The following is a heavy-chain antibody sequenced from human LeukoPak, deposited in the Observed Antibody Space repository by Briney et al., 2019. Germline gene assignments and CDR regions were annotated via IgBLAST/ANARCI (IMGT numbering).Heavy chain of an antibody. J-gene: IGHJ4*02. Sequence: GGSLRLSCAASGFTFDDYTMHWVRQAPGKGLEWVSLISWDGGSTYYADSVKGRFTISRDNSKNSLYLQMNSLRTEDTALYYCAISQFPRELLPFDYWGQGTLVTVSS. D-gene: IGHD1-26*01. CDR1: GFTFDDYT. CDR2: ISWDGGST. V-gene: IGHV3-43*01. CDR3: AISQFPRELLPFDY.